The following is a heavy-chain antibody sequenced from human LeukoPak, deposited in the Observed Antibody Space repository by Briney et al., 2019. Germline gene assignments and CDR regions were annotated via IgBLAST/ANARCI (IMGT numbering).Heavy chain of an antibody. V-gene: IGHV3-30*02. CDR1: GFSFSNYG. CDR2: IRYDGSNK. Sequence: HPGGSLRLSCAASGFSFSNYGMHWVRQAPGKGLEWVAFIRYDGSNKYYADSVKGRFTISRDNSINTLYLQMNSLRAEDTAVYYCAKVIIGSCSSTSCFDYWGQGTLVTVSS. D-gene: IGHD2-2*01. J-gene: IGHJ4*02. CDR3: AKVIIGSCSSTSCFDY.